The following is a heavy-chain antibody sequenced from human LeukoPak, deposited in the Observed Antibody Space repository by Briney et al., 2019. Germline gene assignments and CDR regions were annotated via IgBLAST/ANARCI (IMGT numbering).Heavy chain of an antibody. Sequence: PSETLYLTCTVSGGSISSYYWSWIRQPPGKGLEWIGYIYYSGSTNYNPSLKSRVTISVDTSKNQFSLKLSSVTASDTAVYYCARAPVELGMTVIPDYWGQGTLVTVSS. V-gene: IGHV4-59*01. CDR3: ARAPVELGMTVIPDY. CDR1: GGSISSYY. J-gene: IGHJ4*02. CDR2: IYYSGST. D-gene: IGHD7-27*01.